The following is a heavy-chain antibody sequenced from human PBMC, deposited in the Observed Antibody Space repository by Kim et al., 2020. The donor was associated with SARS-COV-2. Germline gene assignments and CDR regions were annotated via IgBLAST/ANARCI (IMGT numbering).Heavy chain of an antibody. J-gene: IGHJ6*02. CDR3: AKELDCSGGSCYGGWEYYYGIDV. CDR1: GFTFSSYG. Sequence: GGSLRLSCAASGFTFSSYGMHWVRQAPGKGLEWVAVISYDGSNKYYADSVKGRFTISRDNSKNTLYLQMYSLRAEDTAVYYCAKELDCSGGSCYGGWEYYYGIDVWGQGTTVTVSS. D-gene: IGHD2-15*01. V-gene: IGHV3-30*18. CDR2: ISYDGSNK.